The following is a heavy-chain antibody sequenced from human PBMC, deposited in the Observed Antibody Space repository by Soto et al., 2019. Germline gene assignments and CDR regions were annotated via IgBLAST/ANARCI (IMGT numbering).Heavy chain of an antibody. CDR3: ARFHWYFDL. CDR1: GGSISSYY. Sequence: QVQLQESGPGLVKPSETLSLTCTVSGGSISSYYWSWIRQPPGKGLEWIGYIYYSGSTNYSPALKSRVTITVDTSMKQISLKLSSVTAADTAVYDCARFHWYFDLWGRGTLVTVSS. V-gene: IGHV4-59*08. CDR2: IYYSGST. J-gene: IGHJ2*01.